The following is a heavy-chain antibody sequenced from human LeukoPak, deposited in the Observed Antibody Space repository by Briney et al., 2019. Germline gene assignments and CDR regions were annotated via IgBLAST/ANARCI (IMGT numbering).Heavy chain of an antibody. CDR2: ISSSSSYI. V-gene: IGHV3-21*01. D-gene: IGHD6-13*01. CDR1: GFTFSSYS. CDR3: ARGSIAAAAPGDY. Sequence: GGSLRLSCAASGFTFSSYSMNWVRQAPGKGLEWVSSISSSSSYIYYADSVKGRFTISRDNAKNSLYLQMNSLRAEDTAVYYCARGSIAAAAPGDYWGQGTLVTVSS. J-gene: IGHJ4*02.